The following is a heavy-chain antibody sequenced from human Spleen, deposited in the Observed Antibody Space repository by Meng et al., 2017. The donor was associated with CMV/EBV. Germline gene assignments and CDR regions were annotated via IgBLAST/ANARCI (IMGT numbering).Heavy chain of an antibody. CDR2: SSSSSTYI. V-gene: IGHV3-21*01. D-gene: IGHD1/OR15-1a*01. CDR1: GFTFSGYA. J-gene: IGHJ3*02. CDR3: ARPPEHDAFDI. Sequence: GESLKISCAASGFTFSGYAMSWVRQAPGKGLEWASSSSSSSTYIYYAYSVKGRFTISRDNAKNSLYLQMKSLRPEDTAVYYCARPPEHDAFDIWSQGTTVTVSS.